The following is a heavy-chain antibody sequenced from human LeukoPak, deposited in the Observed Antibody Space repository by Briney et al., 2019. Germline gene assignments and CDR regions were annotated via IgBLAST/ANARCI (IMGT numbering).Heavy chain of an antibody. Sequence: SETLSLTCIVSGGSITSYYWSWIRQPPGKGLEWIGYIYNSGTTNYNPSLKSRVTISVDTSKNQFSLKLSSVTAADTAVYYCARASFYYDSSGYSIAFDIWGQGTMVTVSS. V-gene: IGHV4-59*08. CDR1: GGSITSYY. CDR3: ARASFYYDSSGYSIAFDI. CDR2: IYNSGTT. D-gene: IGHD3-22*01. J-gene: IGHJ3*02.